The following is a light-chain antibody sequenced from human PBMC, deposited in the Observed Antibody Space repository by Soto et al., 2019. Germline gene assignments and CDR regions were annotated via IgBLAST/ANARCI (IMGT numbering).Light chain of an antibody. CDR1: QSISSRS. CDR2: GTS. CDR3: HQYGNSPFT. Sequence: DIVLTQSPATLSLSPGERATLACRASQSISSRSLAWYQQKPGQAPRLVIFGTSSRAIGIPDRFSASGSATDFTLTISRLEPEDFAVYYCHQYGNSPFTFGPGTKVDIX. V-gene: IGKV3-20*01. J-gene: IGKJ3*01.